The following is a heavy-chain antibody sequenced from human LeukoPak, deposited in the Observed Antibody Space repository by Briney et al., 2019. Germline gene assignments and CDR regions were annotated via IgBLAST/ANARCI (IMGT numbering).Heavy chain of an antibody. V-gene: IGHV3-21*01. Sequence: GGSLRLSCAASGFSFSSYTMNWVRQAPGKGLEWVSIISSSSSYIYYADSVKGRFTISRDNAKNALYLQTNSLRVGNTAVYYCARDGRGVGGCYAPWGQGTLVTVSS. CDR2: ISSSSSYI. D-gene: IGHD2-21*02. CDR1: GFSFSSYT. J-gene: IGHJ4*02. CDR3: ARDGRGVGGCYAP.